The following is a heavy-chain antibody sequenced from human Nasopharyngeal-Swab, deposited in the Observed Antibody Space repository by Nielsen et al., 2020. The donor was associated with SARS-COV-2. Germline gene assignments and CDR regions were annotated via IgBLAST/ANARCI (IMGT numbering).Heavy chain of an antibody. D-gene: IGHD5-18*01. J-gene: IGHJ4*02. CDR3: AKARRTDTYGYECFDS. CDR1: GYSFRTYG. CDR2: IVGSGDNSGSGGST. Sequence: GESLKISCVASGYSFRTYGMSWVRQAPGKGLEWVAAIVGSGDNSGSGGSTYYADSVKGRFTISRDNSKNTLSLQMNSLRAEDTAVYYCAKARRTDTYGYECFDSWGQGTLVTVSS. V-gene: IGHV3-23*01.